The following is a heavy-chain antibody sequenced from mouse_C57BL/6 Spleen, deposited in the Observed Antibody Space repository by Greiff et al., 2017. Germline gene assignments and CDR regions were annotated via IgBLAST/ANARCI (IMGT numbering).Heavy chain of an antibody. J-gene: IGHJ2*01. CDR2: IDPSASYT. CDR1: GYTFTSYW. D-gene: IGHD2-12*01. CDR3: ARRDYSDYFDY. Sequence: VQLQQSGAELVKPGASVKLSCKASGYTFTSYWMQWVKQRPGPGLEWIGEIDPSASYTNYNQKFTGKATLTVDTSSSTAYMQLSSLTSEDSAVYYCARRDYSDYFDYWGQGTTLTVSS. V-gene: IGHV1-50*01.